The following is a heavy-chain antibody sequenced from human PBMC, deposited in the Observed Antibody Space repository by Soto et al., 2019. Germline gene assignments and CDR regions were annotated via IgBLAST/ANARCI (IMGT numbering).Heavy chain of an antibody. CDR1: GGTFSSYT. CDR2: IIPILGLA. V-gene: IGHV1-69*02. Sequence: QVQLVQSGAEVKKPGSSVKVSCKASGGTFSSYTISWVRQAPGQALEWMGRIIPILGLANYAQKFQGRVTITADKSTSTAYMELSSWRSEDTAVYYCASPNPQLVSGFLFDYGGQGTLVTASS. J-gene: IGHJ4*02. D-gene: IGHD6-13*01. CDR3: ASPNPQLVSGFLFDY.